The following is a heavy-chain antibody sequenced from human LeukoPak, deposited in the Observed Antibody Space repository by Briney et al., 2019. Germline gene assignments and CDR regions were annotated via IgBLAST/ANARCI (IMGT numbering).Heavy chain of an antibody. V-gene: IGHV3-21*01. CDR3: ARDRPLRTNFDY. CDR1: GFTFSSYS. J-gene: IGHJ4*02. D-gene: IGHD1-14*01. CDR2: ISSSSYI. Sequence: GGSLRLSCAASGFTFSSYSMNWVRQAPGKGLEWVSSISSSSYIYYADSVKGRFTISRDNAKNSLYLQMNSLRAEDTAVYYCARDRPLRTNFDYWGQGTLVTVSS.